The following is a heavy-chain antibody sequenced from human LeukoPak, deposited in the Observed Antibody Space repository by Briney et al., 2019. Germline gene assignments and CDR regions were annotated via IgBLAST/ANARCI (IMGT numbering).Heavy chain of an antibody. J-gene: IGHJ4*02. CDR3: AKNLAAAAPGYFDY. V-gene: IGHV3-23*01. CDR1: GFTFSSYA. CDR2: ISGGGGST. Sequence: GGSLRLFCAASGFTFSSYAMTWVRQAPGKGLEWVSGISGGGGSTYYADSVKGRFTISRDNSKNTLYLQMNSLRAEDTAVYYCAKNLAAAAPGYFDYWGQGTLVTVSS. D-gene: IGHD6-13*01.